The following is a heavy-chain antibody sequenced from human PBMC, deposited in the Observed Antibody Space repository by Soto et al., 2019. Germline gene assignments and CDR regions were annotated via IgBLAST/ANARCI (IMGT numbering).Heavy chain of an antibody. V-gene: IGHV3-15*01. D-gene: IGHD1-26*01. J-gene: IGHJ4*02. Sequence: EVQLVESGGGLVRPGGSRRLSCAASGFTFNNAWMSWVRQTPGKGLEWIGRIKSKTDGGTTDYAAPVKGRFTISRDDSKNTLYLQMNSLKTEDTAVYYCTAQRGWVAYYFDYWGQGTLVTVSS. CDR1: GFTFNNAW. CDR2: IKSKTDGGTT. CDR3: TAQRGWVAYYFDY.